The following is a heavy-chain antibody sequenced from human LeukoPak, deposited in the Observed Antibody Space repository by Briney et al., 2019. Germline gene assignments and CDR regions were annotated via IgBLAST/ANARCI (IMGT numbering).Heavy chain of an antibody. CDR2: INSDGSTI. D-gene: IGHD4-11*01. CDR1: GFTFSSNW. CDR3: TRGTTSTFDP. J-gene: IGHJ5*02. Sequence: PGGSLRLSCAASGFTFSSNWMHWVRQAPGKGLVWVSRINSDGSTIGYADFVKGRFTISRDNAKNTLFLQMNSLRAEDTAVYYCTRGTTSTFDPWGQGTLVTVSS. V-gene: IGHV3-74*01.